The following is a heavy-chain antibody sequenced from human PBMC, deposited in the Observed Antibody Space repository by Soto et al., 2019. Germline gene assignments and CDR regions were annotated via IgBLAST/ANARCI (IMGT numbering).Heavy chain of an antibody. CDR3: ARDLKFGQADY. V-gene: IGHV4-4*07. CDR2: IYTSGST. D-gene: IGHD3-10*01. J-gene: IGHJ4*02. CDR1: GGSISSYY. Sequence: SETLSLTCTVSGGSISSYYWPWIRQPSGKGLEWIGRIYTSGSTNYNPSLKSRVTMSVDTSKNQFSLKLSSVTAADTAVYYCARDLKFGQADYWGQGSQVTVSS.